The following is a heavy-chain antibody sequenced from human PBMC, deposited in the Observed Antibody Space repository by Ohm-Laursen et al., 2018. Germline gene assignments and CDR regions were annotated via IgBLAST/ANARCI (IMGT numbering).Heavy chain of an antibody. CDR2: MNPNSGNT. Sequence: GASVKVSCKASGYTFTSYDINWVRQATGQGLEWMGWMNPNSGNTGYAQKFQGRVTMTRNTSISTAYMELSSLRSEDTAVYYCARGPSPYDFWSGYYYYYYGMDVWGQGTTVTVSS. CDR3: ARGPSPYDFWSGYYYYYYGMDV. J-gene: IGHJ6*02. D-gene: IGHD3-3*01. V-gene: IGHV1-8*01. CDR1: GYTFTSYD.